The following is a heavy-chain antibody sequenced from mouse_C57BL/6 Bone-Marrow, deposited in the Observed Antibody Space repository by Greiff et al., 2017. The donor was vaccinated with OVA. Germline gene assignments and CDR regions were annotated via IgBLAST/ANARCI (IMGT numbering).Heavy chain of an antibody. D-gene: IGHD3-2*02. Sequence: VQLQQPGAELVKPGASVKLSCKASGYTFTSYWMQWVKQRPGQGLEWIGEIDPSDSYTNYNQQFKGKATLTVDTSSSTAYMQLSSLTSEDSAVYYCARDSSGYGAWFAYWGQGTLVTVSA. CDR3: ARDSSGYGAWFAY. CDR2: IDPSDSYT. CDR1: GYTFTSYW. J-gene: IGHJ3*01. V-gene: IGHV1-50*01.